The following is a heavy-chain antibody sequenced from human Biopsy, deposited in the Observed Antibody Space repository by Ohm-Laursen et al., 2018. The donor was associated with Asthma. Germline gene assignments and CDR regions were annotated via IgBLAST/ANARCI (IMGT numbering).Heavy chain of an antibody. J-gene: IGHJ5*02. V-gene: IGHV1-69*01. Sequence: VKVSCKAPGGTFSNFAISWVRQAPGQGLEWLGGIMTVFGTTNYAQKFQGRVTITADESTSTAYMEVTSLRSEDTAIYYCARCQVGYSSGWSLLLKKIYYSGMDAWGQGTLVTVSS. CDR2: IMTVFGTT. CDR3: ARCQVGYSSGWSLLLKKIYYSGMDA. D-gene: IGHD6-19*01. CDR1: GGTFSNFA.